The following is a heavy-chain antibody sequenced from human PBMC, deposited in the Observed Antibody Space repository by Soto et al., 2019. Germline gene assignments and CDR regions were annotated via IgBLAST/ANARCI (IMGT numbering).Heavy chain of an antibody. J-gene: IGHJ6*02. CDR1: GYTFTGYY. D-gene: IGHD2-15*01. Sequence: ASVKVSCKASGYTFTGYYMHWVRQAPGQGLEWMGWINPNGGGTNYAQKFQGRVTMTRDTSISTAYMELSRLRSDDTAVYYCARGMVVVVAATQGGMDVWGQGTTVTVSS. CDR2: INPNGGGT. V-gene: IGHV1-2*02. CDR3: ARGMVVVVAATQGGMDV.